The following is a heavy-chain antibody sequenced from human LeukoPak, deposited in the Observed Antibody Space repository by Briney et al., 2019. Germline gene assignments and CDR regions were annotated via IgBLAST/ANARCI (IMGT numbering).Heavy chain of an antibody. J-gene: IGHJ4*02. CDR3: RGYSGYDPVDY. CDR2: ISYDGSNK. D-gene: IGHD5-12*01. Sequence: GGSLRLPCAASGFTFSSYGMHWVRQAPGKGLEWVAVISYDGSNKYYADAVKGRFTISRDNSKNTLYLQMNSLRAEDTAVYYCRGYSGYDPVDYWGQGTLVTVSS. V-gene: IGHV3-30*03. CDR1: GFTFSSYG.